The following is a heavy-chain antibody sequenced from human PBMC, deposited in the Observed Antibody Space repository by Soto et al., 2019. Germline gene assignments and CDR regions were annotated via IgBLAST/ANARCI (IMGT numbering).Heavy chain of an antibody. CDR3: AKDRDTGSYYDY. CDR1: GFTFSNYA. CDR2: IRSSGGST. Sequence: EVQLLESGGGLVQPGGSLRLSCPPSGFTFSNYATSWVRQSPGKWLEWVSTIRSSGGSTYYADSVKGRFTISRDNSKNTLYLQMNSLRAEDTAVYYCAKDRDTGSYYDYWGQGTLVTVSS. D-gene: IGHD1-26*01. J-gene: IGHJ4*02. V-gene: IGHV3-23*01.